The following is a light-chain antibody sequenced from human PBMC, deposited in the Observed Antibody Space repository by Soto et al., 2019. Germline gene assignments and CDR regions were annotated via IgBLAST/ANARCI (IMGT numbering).Light chain of an antibody. CDR3: VTRDSSLNAGG. Sequence: QSVLTQPPSVSAAAGQSVYISWPGTFASIGTNYGSWYKVVPGSAPKLLIYEIHKRPSGIFARFSASKSGTSAPLAISGLQGGDEGDYYCVTRDSSLNAGGFGGGTKVTVL. CDR1: FASIGTNY. V-gene: IGLV1-51*01. J-gene: IGLJ3*02. CDR2: EIH.